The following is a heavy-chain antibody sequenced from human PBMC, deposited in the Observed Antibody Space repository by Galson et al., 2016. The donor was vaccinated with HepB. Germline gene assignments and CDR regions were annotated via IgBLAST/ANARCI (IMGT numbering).Heavy chain of an antibody. D-gene: IGHD3-10*01. V-gene: IGHV4-59*01. CDR2: ISDSGNA. J-gene: IGHJ6*02. CDR1: GGSISSYY. Sequence: SETLSLTCTVSGGSISSYYWSWIRQPPGKGLEWIGYISDSGNANYNPSLKSRATISLHTSKNQFSLKLSSVTAADTAVYYCARDQWVGVITQDYYGMDVWGQGTTVTVSS. CDR3: ARDQWVGVITQDYYGMDV.